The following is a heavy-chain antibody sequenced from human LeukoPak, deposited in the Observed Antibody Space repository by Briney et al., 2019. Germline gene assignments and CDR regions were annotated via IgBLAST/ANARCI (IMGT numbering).Heavy chain of an antibody. CDR2: INPSGGST. CDR1: GYTFTSYY. J-gene: IGHJ3*02. CDR3: ARAPKPYYDFWSGYLNAFDI. Sequence: ASVKVSCKASGYTFTSYYMHWVRQAPGQGLEWMGIINPSGGSTSYAQKFQGRVTMTRDTSTSTVYMELSSLRSDDTAVYYCARAPKPYYDFWSGYLNAFDIWGQGTMVTVSS. V-gene: IGHV1-46*01. D-gene: IGHD3-3*01.